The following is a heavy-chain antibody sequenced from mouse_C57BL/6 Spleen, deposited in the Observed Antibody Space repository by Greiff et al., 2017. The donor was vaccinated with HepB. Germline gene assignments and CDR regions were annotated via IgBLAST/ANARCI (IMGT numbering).Heavy chain of an antibody. CDR1: GYTFTSYW. CDR3: ARLGITFDY. V-gene: IGHV1-50*01. CDR2: IDPSDSYT. D-gene: IGHD2-4*01. J-gene: IGHJ2*01. Sequence: QVQLQQSGAELVKPGASVKLSCKASGYTFTSYWMQWVKQRPGQGLEWIGEIDPSDSYTNYNQKFKGKATLTVDTSSSTAYMQLSSLTSEDSAVYYCARLGITFDYWGQGTTLTVSS.